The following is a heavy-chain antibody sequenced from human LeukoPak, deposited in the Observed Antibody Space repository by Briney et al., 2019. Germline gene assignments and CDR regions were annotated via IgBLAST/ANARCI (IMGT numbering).Heavy chain of an antibody. V-gene: IGHV4-39*07. CDR1: GGSISSSSYY. J-gene: IGHJ4*02. Sequence: SETLSLTCTVSGGSISSSSYYWGWIRQPPGKGLEWIGSIYYSGSTYYNPSLKSRVTISVDTSKNQFSLKLSSVTAADTAVYYCASGEDPMDIVVVVAPLDYWGQGTLVTVSS. CDR2: IYYSGST. D-gene: IGHD2-15*01. CDR3: ASGEDPMDIVVVVAPLDY.